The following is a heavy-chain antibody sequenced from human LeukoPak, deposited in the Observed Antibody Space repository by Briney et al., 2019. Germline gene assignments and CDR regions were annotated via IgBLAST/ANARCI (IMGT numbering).Heavy chain of an antibody. CDR2: IYTSGST. Sequence: SHTLSLTCTVSGGSISSGSYYWSWIRQPAGNRLEWIGRIYTSGSTNYNPSLKSRVTISVDTSKNQFSLKLSSVTAADTAVYYCAREPSYYYYGMDVWGQGTTVTVSS. V-gene: IGHV4-61*02. J-gene: IGHJ6*02. CDR1: GGSISSGSYY. CDR3: AREPSYYYYGMDV.